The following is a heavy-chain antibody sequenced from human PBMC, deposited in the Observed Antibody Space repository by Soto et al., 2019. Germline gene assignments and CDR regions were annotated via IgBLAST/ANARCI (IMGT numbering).Heavy chain of an antibody. D-gene: IGHD5-12*01. CDR1: GLIFSDYS. J-gene: IGHJ4*02. V-gene: IGHV3-48*01. Sequence: ELQLVESGGALVQPGGSLRLSCAASGLIFSDYSLNWVRQAPGKGLEWVSYISSTSTTIYYADSVKGRFTISRDNAKKSLYLQMDSLRAEDTAVYYCATQGEKSGYDPIPYWGQGTLVTVSS. CDR2: ISSTSTTI. CDR3: ATQGEKSGYDPIPY.